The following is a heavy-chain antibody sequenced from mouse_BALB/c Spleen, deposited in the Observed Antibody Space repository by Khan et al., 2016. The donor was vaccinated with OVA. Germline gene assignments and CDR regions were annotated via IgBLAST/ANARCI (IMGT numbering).Heavy chain of an antibody. J-gene: IGHJ2*01. V-gene: IGHV5-17*02. CDR1: GFTFSRFG. Sequence: VQLQESGGGLVQPGGSRKLSCAASGFTFSRFGMHWVRQAPEKGLEWVAYISSGSSTIYYADTVKGRFTISRDNPKNNLFLQMTSLRSEDTAMYYCARDSNFDYWGQGTTLTVSS. CDR3: ARDSNFDY. CDR2: ISSGSSTI.